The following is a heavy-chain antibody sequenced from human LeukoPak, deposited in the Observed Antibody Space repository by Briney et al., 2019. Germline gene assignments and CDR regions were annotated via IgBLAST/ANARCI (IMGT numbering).Heavy chain of an antibody. Sequence: HPGGSLRLSCAASGFTFSSYGMHWVRQAPGKGLEWVAFIRYDGSNKYYADSVKGRFTISRDNSKNTLYLQMNSLRVEDTAVYYCAKDVAAGDWFDPWGQGTLVTVSS. V-gene: IGHV3-30*02. CDR3: AKDVAAGDWFDP. J-gene: IGHJ5*02. CDR1: GFTFSSYG. CDR2: IRYDGSNK. D-gene: IGHD6-13*01.